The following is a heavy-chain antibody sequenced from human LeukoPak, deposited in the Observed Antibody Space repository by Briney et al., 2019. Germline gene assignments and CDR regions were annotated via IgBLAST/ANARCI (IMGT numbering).Heavy chain of an antibody. CDR3: ARASFDH. CDR1: GYTFVTYG. Sequence: ASVKVSCKASGYTFVTYGINWVRQAPGQGPEWIGWIRTYNGNTKYALKFQDRVTLTRDTSTTTAYMELKSLTSDDRAVYYCARASFDHWGQGTLVTVSS. CDR2: IRTYNGNT. J-gene: IGHJ4*02. V-gene: IGHV1-18*01.